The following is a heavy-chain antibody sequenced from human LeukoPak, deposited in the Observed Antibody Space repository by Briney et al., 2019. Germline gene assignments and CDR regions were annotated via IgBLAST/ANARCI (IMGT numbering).Heavy chain of an antibody. V-gene: IGHV7-4-1*02. Sequence: ASVKVSCKASGYTFTSYSINWVRQAPGQGLEWMGWINTNTGNPTYAPDFTGEIVFSLDTSVSTAFLQISGLKTEDTAVYYCARTIFNYFDYWGQGTLVTVSS. D-gene: IGHD5-24*01. CDR3: ARTIFNYFDY. J-gene: IGHJ4*02. CDR2: INTNTGNP. CDR1: GYTFTSYS.